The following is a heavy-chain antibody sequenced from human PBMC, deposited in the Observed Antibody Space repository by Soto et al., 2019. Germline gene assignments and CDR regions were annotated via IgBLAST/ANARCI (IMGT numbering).Heavy chain of an antibody. CDR1: GGSINYNSYH. Sequence: SETLSLTCSVSGGSINYNSYHWGWIRQPPGQGLEWIGSIFYTGTTFYNPSLESRVTMSVDTSKNSFSLHLTSVTAADTAVYFCARLVVVAPVANVWGQGTLVTISS. J-gene: IGHJ4*02. CDR3: ARLVVVAPVANV. V-gene: IGHV4-39*02. CDR2: IFYTGTT. D-gene: IGHD2-2*01.